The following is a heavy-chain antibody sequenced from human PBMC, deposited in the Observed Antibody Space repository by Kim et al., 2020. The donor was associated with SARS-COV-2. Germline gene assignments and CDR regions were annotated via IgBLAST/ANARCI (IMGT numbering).Heavy chain of an antibody. D-gene: IGHD6-13*01. CDR1: GFTFSSYA. CDR3: AKRSSDDSSWAFYYYYYGMDV. V-gene: IGHV3-23*01. J-gene: IGHJ6*02. Sequence: GGSLRLSCAASGFTFSSYAMSWVRQAPGKGLEWVSAISGSGGSTYYADSVKGRFTISRDNSKNTLYLQMNSLRAEDTAVYYCAKRSSDDSSWAFYYYYYGMDVWGQGTTVTVSS. CDR2: ISGSGGST.